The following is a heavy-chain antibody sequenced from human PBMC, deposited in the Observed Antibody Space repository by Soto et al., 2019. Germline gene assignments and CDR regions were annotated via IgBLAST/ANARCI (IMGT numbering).Heavy chain of an antibody. D-gene: IGHD5-12*01. Sequence: SETLSLTCAVYGGSFSGYYWSWIRQPPGKGLEWIGEINHSGSTNYNPSLKSRVTISVDTSKNQFSLKLSSVTAADTAVYYCARVTRRGYSGPLGYWGQGTLVTVSS. V-gene: IGHV4-34*01. CDR1: GGSFSGYY. CDR3: ARVTRRGYSGPLGY. J-gene: IGHJ4*02. CDR2: INHSGST.